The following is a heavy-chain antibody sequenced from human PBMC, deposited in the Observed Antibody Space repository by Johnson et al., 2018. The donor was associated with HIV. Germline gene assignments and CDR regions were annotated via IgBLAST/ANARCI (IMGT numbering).Heavy chain of an antibody. D-gene: IGHD5-24*01. CDR2: ISYDGSNK. Sequence: QVQLVESGGGVVQPGRSLRLSCAASGFTFSSYAMHWVRQAPGKGLEWVAVISYDGSNKYYADSVKGRFTISRDNSKNTLYLQMNRLRAEDTAVFYCARDQFGTITTGGDGAFDIWGQGTMVTVSS. CDR3: ARDQFGTITTGGDGAFDI. CDR1: GFTFSSYA. V-gene: IGHV3-30-3*01. J-gene: IGHJ3*02.